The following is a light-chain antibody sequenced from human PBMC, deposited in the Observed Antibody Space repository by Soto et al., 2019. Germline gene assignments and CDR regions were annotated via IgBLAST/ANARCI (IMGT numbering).Light chain of an antibody. V-gene: IGKV1-12*01. CDR2: DVS. Sequence: DIQMTQSPSSVSASIGDRVTITCRASQDVYRWVAWYQQKPGGAPNLLIYDVSNLHSGVPSRFSGSGSGTDFTLTISSLQPEDFATYFCQLANDFPLAFGGGTRVEVK. J-gene: IGKJ4*01. CDR3: QLANDFPLA. CDR1: QDVYRW.